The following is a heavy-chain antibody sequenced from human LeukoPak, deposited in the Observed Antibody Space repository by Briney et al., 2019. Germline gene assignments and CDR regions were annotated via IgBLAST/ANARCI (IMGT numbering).Heavy chain of an antibody. CDR1: GFTFSSYA. CDR2: ISGSGGST. V-gene: IGHV3-23*01. Sequence: GGSLRLSCAASGFTFSSYAMSWVRQAPGKGLEWVSAISGSGGSTYYADSVKGRFTISRDNSKNTLYLQMNSLRAEDTAVYYCAHAPPGDDSSCYYYDYWGQGTLVTVSS. CDR3: AHAPPGDDSSCYYYDY. D-gene: IGHD3-22*01. J-gene: IGHJ4*02.